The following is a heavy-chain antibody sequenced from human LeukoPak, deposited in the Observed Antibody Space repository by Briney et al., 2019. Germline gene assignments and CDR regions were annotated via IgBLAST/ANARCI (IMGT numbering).Heavy chain of an antibody. J-gene: IGHJ3*02. CDR3: ARVPPGSSWFSLRGGAFDI. CDR1: GGSFSGYY. CDR2: INHSGST. V-gene: IGHV4-34*01. D-gene: IGHD6-13*01. Sequence: SSETLSLTCAVYGGSFSGYYWSWIRQPPGKGLEWIGEINHSGSTNYNPSLKSRVTISVDTSKNQFSLKLSSVTAADTAVYYCARVPPGSSWFSLRGGAFDIWGQGTMVTVSS.